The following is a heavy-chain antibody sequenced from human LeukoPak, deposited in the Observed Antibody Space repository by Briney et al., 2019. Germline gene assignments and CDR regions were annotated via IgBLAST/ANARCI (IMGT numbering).Heavy chain of an antibody. J-gene: IGHJ4*02. Sequence: PGGSLRLSCTLSGFTPIGYWMTWVRQAPGKGLEWVANINQDGSETFYVDSVKGRFTISRDNAKKSLFLEMNSLRAEDTALYYGARHGPGMNFFYLYFWGQGTLVTVAS. V-gene: IGHV3-7*01. CDR3: ARHGPGMNFFYLYF. CDR2: INQDGSET. CDR1: GFTPIGYW. D-gene: IGHD3-10*01.